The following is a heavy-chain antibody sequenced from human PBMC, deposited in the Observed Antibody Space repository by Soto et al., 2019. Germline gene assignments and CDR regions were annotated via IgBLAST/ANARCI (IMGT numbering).Heavy chain of an antibody. V-gene: IGHV1-2*04. CDR3: ARDLGGYRYGHYYYGMDV. Sequence: ASVKVSCKASGYTFTGYYMHWVRQAPGQGLEWMGWINPNSGGTNYAQKFQGWVTMTRDTSISTAYMELSRLRSDDTAVYYCARDLGGYRYGHYYYGMDVWGQGTTVTVSS. CDR1: GYTFTGYY. J-gene: IGHJ6*02. CDR2: INPNSGGT. D-gene: IGHD5-18*01.